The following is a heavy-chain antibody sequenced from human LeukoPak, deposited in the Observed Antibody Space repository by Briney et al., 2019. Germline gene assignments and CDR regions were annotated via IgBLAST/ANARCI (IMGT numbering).Heavy chain of an antibody. CDR2: IDPNSGGT. J-gene: IGHJ6*03. D-gene: IGHD1-26*01. CDR1: GYTFTGYY. Sequence: ASVKVSCKASGYTFTGYYVHWVRQAPGQGLEWMGWIDPNSGGTNYAQKFQGRVTMIRDTSISTAYVEVSRLRSDDTAVYYCARDRSGAYYMDVWGKGTTVTVSS. CDR3: ARDRSGAYYMDV. V-gene: IGHV1-2*02.